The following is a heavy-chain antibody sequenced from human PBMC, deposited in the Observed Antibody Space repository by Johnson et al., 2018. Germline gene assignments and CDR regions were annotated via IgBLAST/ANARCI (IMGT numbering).Heavy chain of an antibody. V-gene: IGHV3-33*01. D-gene: IGHD6-13*01. CDR1: GFTFSNYA. Sequence: VQLLESGGGVVQPGRSLRLSCVASGFTFSNYAMHWVRQAPGKGPEWVAVIWYDGTNKDYADSVKGRFTISRDDSKNTLYLQMGSLRVDDTAMYYCARAADSSRNWFAPWGQGTLVTVSS. CDR2: IWYDGTNK. J-gene: IGHJ5*02. CDR3: ARAADSSRNWFAP.